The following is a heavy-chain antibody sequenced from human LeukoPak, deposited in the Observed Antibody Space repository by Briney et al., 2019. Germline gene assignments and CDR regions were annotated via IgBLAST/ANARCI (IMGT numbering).Heavy chain of an antibody. CDR3: ARGVPFLGGSQDAFDI. CDR1: GYTFTSYY. Sequence: AAVKVSCKASGYTFTSYYMHGVRQAPGQGLEWMGIINPSGGSTSYAQEFQGRVTMTRDTCTSTGYMELSSLRSEDTAVYYCARGVPFLGGSQDAFDIWGQGTMVTVSS. CDR2: INPSGGST. J-gene: IGHJ3*02. V-gene: IGHV1-46*01. D-gene: IGHD3-16*01.